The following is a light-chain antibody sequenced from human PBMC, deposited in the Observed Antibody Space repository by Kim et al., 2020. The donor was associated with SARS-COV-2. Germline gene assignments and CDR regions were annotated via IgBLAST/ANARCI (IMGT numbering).Light chain of an antibody. CDR1: QGISSY. Sequence: AIRMTQSPSSLSASIGDRVTITCRASQGISSYLAWYQEKPGKAPKLLIYAASTLQSGVPSRFSGGGSGTDFTLTISCLQSEDFATYSCQQYHSYPLTFGGGTKVDIK. J-gene: IGKJ4*01. CDR3: QQYHSYPLT. V-gene: IGKV1-8*01. CDR2: AAS.